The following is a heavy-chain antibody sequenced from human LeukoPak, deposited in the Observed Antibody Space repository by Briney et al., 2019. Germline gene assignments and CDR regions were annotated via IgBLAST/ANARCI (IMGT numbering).Heavy chain of an antibody. CDR1: GFTFSIHG. CDR2: IINSGGTI. Sequence: GXSXRLSCAASGFTFSIHGMNWVRQTPGKGLEWVSYIINSGGTIYYADSVQGRFTISRDNAKNSLYLQMNSLRDEDTAVYYCARVGRGLYSMDVWGQGTPVTXSS. J-gene: IGHJ6*02. V-gene: IGHV3-48*02. D-gene: IGHD3-10*01. CDR3: ARVGRGLYSMDV.